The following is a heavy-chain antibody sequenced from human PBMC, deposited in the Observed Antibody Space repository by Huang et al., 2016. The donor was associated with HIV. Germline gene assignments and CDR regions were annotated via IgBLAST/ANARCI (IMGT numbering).Heavy chain of an antibody. V-gene: IGHV4-34*02. CDR3: ARGHYDFSSGSSTGWYLDL. J-gene: IGHJ2*01. D-gene: IGHD3-3*01. Sequence: QVQLEQWGDGLLKPLETLFLTCAVDGGYFSHYYGTWIRQLPEKGLEWIGEIDSEGTTKYRGSLKSRLFISRDTKRNQFYRKFDAMTAADTAIYYCARGHYDFSSGSSTGWYLDLWGRGTLVTVS. CDR2: IDSEGTT. CDR1: GGYFSHYY.